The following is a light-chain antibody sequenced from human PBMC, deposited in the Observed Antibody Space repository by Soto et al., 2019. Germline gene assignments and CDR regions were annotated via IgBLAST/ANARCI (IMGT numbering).Light chain of an antibody. CDR2: AAS. CDR3: LQHNTYPFT. J-gene: IGKJ4*01. V-gene: IGKV1-17*01. Sequence: DIQMTQSPSSLSASVGDRVTITCLASQDIRNDVGWYQQKAGKAPNRLIFAASSLHSGVPSRFSGSRSGTEFTLTIASLQPEDFETYYCLQHNTYPFTFGGGTKVDIK. CDR1: QDIRND.